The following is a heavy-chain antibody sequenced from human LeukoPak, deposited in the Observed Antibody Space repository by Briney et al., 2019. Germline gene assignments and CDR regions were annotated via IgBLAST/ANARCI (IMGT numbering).Heavy chain of an antibody. D-gene: IGHD3-9*01. CDR3: ARLTKGRYFDYIFAF. CDR1: GFSVSDPLSY. J-gene: IGHJ4*02. CDR2: INFIGRT. V-gene: IGHV4-39*01. Sequence: SETLSLTCTVSGFSVSDPLSYWGWVRQPPGKGLEWIAEINFIGRTSYNPSLNSRVTMSVDTSKNQFSLKMTSLTAADTAVYFCARLTKGRYFDYIFAFWGQGILVTVSS.